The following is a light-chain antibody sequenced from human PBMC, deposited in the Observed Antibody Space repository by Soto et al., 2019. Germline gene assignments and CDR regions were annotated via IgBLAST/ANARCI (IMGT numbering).Light chain of an antibody. CDR2: RNN. J-gene: IGLJ2*01. V-gene: IGLV1-47*01. CDR3: ATWDDSLGGPV. Sequence: QSVLTQPPSASGTPGQRVTISCSGSSSNIGSNYVYWYQQFPGTAPKLLIYRNNQQPSGVPDRFSGSKSGTSASLAISGLRSGDEADYYCATWDDSLGGPVFGGGTKLTVL. CDR1: SSNIGSNY.